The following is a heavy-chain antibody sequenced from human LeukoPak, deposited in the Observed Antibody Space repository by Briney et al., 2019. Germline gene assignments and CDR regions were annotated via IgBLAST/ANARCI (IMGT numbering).Heavy chain of an antibody. Sequence: GGSLRLSCAASGFTFSSYSMNWVRQAPGKGLEWVSYISSSSSTIYYADSVKGRFTISRDNAKNSLYLQMNSLRDEDTAVYYCARDHGYSYVYFWFDPWGQGTLVTVSS. CDR1: GFTFSSYS. D-gene: IGHD5-18*01. V-gene: IGHV3-48*02. CDR2: ISSSSSTI. J-gene: IGHJ5*02. CDR3: ARDHGYSYVYFWFDP.